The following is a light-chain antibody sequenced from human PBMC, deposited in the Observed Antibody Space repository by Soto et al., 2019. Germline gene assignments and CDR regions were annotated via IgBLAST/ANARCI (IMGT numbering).Light chain of an antibody. CDR1: SSDIGGYNY. Sequence: QSVLTQPASVSGSPGQSITISCTGASSDIGGYNYVSWYQQHPDKAPKLMICDVSNRPSGVSNRFSGSKSGNTASLTISGLQAEDEADYYCSSYTTSSTRLYVFGTGTKLTVL. CDR2: DVS. V-gene: IGLV2-14*01. CDR3: SSYTTSSTRLYV. J-gene: IGLJ1*01.